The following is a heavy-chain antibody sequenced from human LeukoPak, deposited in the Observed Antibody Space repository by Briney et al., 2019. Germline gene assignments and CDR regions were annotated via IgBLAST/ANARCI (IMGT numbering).Heavy chain of an antibody. J-gene: IGHJ3*02. V-gene: IGHV3-13*01. CDR2: IFIAGDT. CDR3: ARGSFGAFDI. Sequence: GGCLRLSCAASGFTFSSYDMHWVRQATGKGLEWVSGIFIAGDTYYAGSVKGRFAISRENAKSALYLQMNSLRAGDTAVYYCARGSFGAFDIWGQGTTVT. CDR1: GFTFSSYD. D-gene: IGHD3-9*01.